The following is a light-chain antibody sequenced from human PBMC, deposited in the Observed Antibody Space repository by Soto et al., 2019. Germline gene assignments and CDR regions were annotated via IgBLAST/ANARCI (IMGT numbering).Light chain of an antibody. Sequence: DIPMTQSPSTLSASVGDRVTITCRASQSIRNWLAWYQDKPGKAPKILIYGASSLESGVPSRFSGSGSGTEFTLTIGGLQPDDFATYYCQHYNAFPWPFGQGTKVEIK. CDR2: GAS. CDR3: QHYNAFPWP. J-gene: IGKJ1*01. CDR1: QSIRNW. V-gene: IGKV1-5*01.